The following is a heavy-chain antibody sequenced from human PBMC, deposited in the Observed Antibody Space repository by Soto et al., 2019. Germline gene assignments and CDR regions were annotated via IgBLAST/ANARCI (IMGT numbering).Heavy chain of an antibody. CDR2: ISYDGSNK. V-gene: IGHV3-30*03. D-gene: IGHD2-2*01. CDR3: ASDLVVVPAATLDY. J-gene: IGHJ4*02. CDR1: GFTFSSYG. Sequence: QVQLVESGGGVVQPGRSLRLSCAASGFTFSSYGMHWVRQAPGKGLEWVAVISYDGSNKYYADSVKGRFTIYRDNSKNTLYLQMNSLRAEDTAVYYCASDLVVVPAATLDYWGQGTLVTVSS.